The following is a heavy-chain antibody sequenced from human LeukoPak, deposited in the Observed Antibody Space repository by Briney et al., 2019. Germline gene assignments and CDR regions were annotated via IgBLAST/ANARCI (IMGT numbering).Heavy chain of an antibody. Sequence: GASVKVSCKASGYTFTSYAMNWVRQAPGQGLEWMGRINTNTGNPTYAQGFTGRFVFSLDTSVSTAYLQISSLKAEDTAVYYCARGQLWSIYYYYYMDVWGKGTTVTVSS. D-gene: IGHD5-18*01. CDR3: ARGQLWSIYYYYYMDV. CDR2: INTNTGNP. V-gene: IGHV7-4-1*02. J-gene: IGHJ6*03. CDR1: GYTFTSYA.